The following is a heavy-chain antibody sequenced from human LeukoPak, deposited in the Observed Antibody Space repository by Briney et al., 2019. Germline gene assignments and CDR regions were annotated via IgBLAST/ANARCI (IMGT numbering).Heavy chain of an antibody. J-gene: IGHJ4*02. D-gene: IGHD3-22*01. CDR3: AKGAMPYYDGSGYNYFDY. Sequence: QPGGSLRLSCAASGFTFNSFGMHWVRQAPGKGLEWVALISFDETTKYYADSVKGRFTISRDNSKNMIYLQMNSLRAEDTAVYYCAKGAMPYYDGSGYNYFDYWGQGTPVTVSS. CDR1: GFTFNSFG. V-gene: IGHV3-30*18. CDR2: ISFDETTK.